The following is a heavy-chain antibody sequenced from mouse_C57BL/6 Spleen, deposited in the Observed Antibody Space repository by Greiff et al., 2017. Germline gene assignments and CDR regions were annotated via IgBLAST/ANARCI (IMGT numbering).Heavy chain of an antibody. CDR3: AITTVVAPDWYFDV. Sequence: VQLKQSGPGLVKPSQSLSLTCSVTGYSITSGYYWNWIRQFPGNKLEWMGYISYDGSNNYNPSLKNRISITRDTSKNQFFLKLNSVTTEDTATYYCAITTVVAPDWYFDVWGTGTTVTVSS. V-gene: IGHV3-6*01. CDR1: GYSITSGYY. J-gene: IGHJ1*03. D-gene: IGHD1-1*01. CDR2: ISYDGSN.